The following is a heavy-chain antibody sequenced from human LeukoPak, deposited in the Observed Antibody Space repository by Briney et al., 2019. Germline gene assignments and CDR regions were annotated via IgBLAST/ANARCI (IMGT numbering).Heavy chain of an antibody. V-gene: IGHV1-3*01. CDR1: GYTFINYA. Sequence: ASVKVSCKASGYTFINYAIHWLRQGPGQRLEWMGWINAANGNTKYSQKFQGRVTITRDTSASTAYMELSSLRFEDTSVYYCARYSDDAWFDPWGQGTLVTVSS. D-gene: IGHD4-17*01. CDR2: INAANGNT. CDR3: ARYSDDAWFDP. J-gene: IGHJ5*02.